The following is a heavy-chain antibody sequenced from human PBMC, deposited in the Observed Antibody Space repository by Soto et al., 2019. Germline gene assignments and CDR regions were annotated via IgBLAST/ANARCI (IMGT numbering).Heavy chain of an antibody. J-gene: IGHJ3*02. CDR1: GFTFSSYG. CDR2: ISYDGSNT. V-gene: IGHV3-30*18. D-gene: IGHD6-13*01. CDR3: AKLRSSSWTQYAFDI. Sequence: GGSLRLSCAASGFTFSSYGMHWVRQTPGRGLGWVAVISYDGSNTYYTDSVKGRFTISRDNSKNTLYLQMNSLRAEDAAIYYCAKLRSSSWTQYAFDIWGHGTMVTVSS.